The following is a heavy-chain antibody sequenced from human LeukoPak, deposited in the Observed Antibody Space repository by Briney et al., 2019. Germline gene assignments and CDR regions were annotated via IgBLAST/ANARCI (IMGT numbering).Heavy chain of an antibody. V-gene: IGHV1-2*02. CDR3: ARRSGRITMIPDPNFAFDI. Sequence: ASVKVSCKASGYTFTGYYMHWVRQAPGQGLEWMGWINPNSGGTNYAQKFQGRVTMTRDTSISTAYMELSRLRSDDTAVYYCARRSGRITMIPDPNFAFDIWGQGTMVTVSS. J-gene: IGHJ3*02. CDR2: INPNSGGT. D-gene: IGHD3-22*01. CDR1: GYTFTGYY.